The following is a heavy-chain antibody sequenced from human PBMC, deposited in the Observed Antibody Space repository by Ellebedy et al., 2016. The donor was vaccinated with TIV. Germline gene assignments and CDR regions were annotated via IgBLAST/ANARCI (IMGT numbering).Heavy chain of an antibody. CDR2: IGSRSGIF. J-gene: IGHJ4*02. Sequence: GESLKISCAASGFTFSTYSMNWVRQAPGKGLEWISYIGSRSGIFHYADSVKGRFTISRDNAKNSLYLQVNSLRDEDTDVYYCARGGGSGTYYSFDYWGRGTLVTVSS. D-gene: IGHD3-10*01. CDR1: GFTFSTYS. CDR3: ARGGGSGTYYSFDY. V-gene: IGHV3-48*02.